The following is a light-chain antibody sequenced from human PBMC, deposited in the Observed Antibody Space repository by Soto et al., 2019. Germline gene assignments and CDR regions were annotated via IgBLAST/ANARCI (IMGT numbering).Light chain of an antibody. CDR1: SSNIGSNY. CDR2: RNN. CDR3: AAWDDSLSVL. J-gene: IGLJ2*01. V-gene: IGLV1-47*01. Sequence: QSVLTQPPSASGTPGQRATISCSGSSSNIGSNYVYWYQQLPGTAPKLLIYRNNQRPSGVPDRFSGSKSGTSASLAISGLRSEDEADYYCAAWDDSLSVLFGGGTKLTVL.